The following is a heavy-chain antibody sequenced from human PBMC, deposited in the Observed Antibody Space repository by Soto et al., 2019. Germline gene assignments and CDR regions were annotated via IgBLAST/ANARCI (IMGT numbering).Heavy chain of an antibody. CDR2: INHSGST. D-gene: IGHD4-17*01. CDR3: ARDRSRGLTTVTTHDWFDP. J-gene: IGHJ5*02. V-gene: IGHV4-34*01. Sequence: PSETLSLTCAVYGGSFSGYYWSWIRQPPGKGLEWIGEINHSGSTNYNPSLKSRVTISVDTSKNQFSLKLSSVTAADTAVYYCARDRSRGLTTVTTHDWFDPWGQGTLVTVSS. CDR1: GGSFSGYY.